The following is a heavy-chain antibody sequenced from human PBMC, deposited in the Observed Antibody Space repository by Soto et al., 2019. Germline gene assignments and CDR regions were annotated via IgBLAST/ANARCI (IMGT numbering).Heavy chain of an antibody. CDR3: ARSIVATITVDY. Sequence: SETLSLTCTVSGGSISSGEYYWSWIRQPPGKGLEWIGYIYYSGSTYYNPSLKSRVTISVDTSKNQFSLKLSSVTAADTAVYYCARSIVATITVDYWGQGTLVTVSS. J-gene: IGHJ4*02. CDR2: IYYSGST. V-gene: IGHV4-30-4*01. D-gene: IGHD5-12*01. CDR1: GGSISSGEYY.